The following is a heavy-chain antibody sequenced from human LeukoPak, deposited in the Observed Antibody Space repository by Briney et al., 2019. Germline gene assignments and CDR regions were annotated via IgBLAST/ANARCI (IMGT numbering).Heavy chain of an antibody. Sequence: SETLSLTGAVSGYSISSGYYWGWIRQPPGKGLEWIGSIYHSGSTYYNPSLKSRVTISVDTSKNQFSLKLSSVTAADTAVYYCARPGIAVAGSPGFDPWGQGTLVTVSS. V-gene: IGHV4-38-2*01. CDR2: IYHSGST. CDR1: GYSISSGYY. CDR3: ARPGIAVAGSPGFDP. D-gene: IGHD6-19*01. J-gene: IGHJ5*02.